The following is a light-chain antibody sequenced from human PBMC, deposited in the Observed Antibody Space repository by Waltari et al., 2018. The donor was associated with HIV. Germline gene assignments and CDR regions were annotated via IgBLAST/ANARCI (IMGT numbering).Light chain of an antibody. CDR2: WAS. CDR3: QQYYDTPQT. V-gene: IGKV4-1*01. J-gene: IGKJ1*01. Sequence: DIVMTHAPDSLVVSLGERATINCKSSQTILYSSNNKNYLAWYQQKPGQPPKLLIYWASTRESGVPDRFSGSGSGSDFTLTISSLQAEDVAVYYCQQYYDTPQTFGQGTKVEIK. CDR1: QTILYSSNNKNY.